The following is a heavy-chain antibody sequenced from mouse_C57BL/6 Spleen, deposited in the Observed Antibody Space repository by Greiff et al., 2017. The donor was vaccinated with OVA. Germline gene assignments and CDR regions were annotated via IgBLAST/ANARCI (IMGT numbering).Heavy chain of an antibody. CDR3: ARDYGSSHGYFDV. CDR1: GFTFSDYY. D-gene: IGHD1-1*01. V-gene: IGHV5-16*01. J-gene: IGHJ1*03. CDR2: INYDGSST. Sequence: EVQRVESEGGLVQPGSSMKLSCTASGFTFSDYYMAWVRQVPEKGLEWVANINYDGSSTYYLDSLKSRFIISRDNAKNILYLQMSSLKSEDTATYYCARDYGSSHGYFDVWGTGTTVTVSS.